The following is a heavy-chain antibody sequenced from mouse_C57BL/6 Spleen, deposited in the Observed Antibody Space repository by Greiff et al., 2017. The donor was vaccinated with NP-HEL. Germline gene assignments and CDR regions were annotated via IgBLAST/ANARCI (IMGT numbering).Heavy chain of an antibody. D-gene: IGHD1-1*01. CDR1: GYTFTSYW. Sequence: QVQLQQPGAELVMPGASVKLSCKASGYTFTSYWMHWVKQRPGQGLEWIGEIDPSDRYTNYNQKFKGKSTLTVDKSSSTAYMQLSSLTSEDSAVYYCARYGGYYYGSSYGFAYWGQGTLVTVSA. V-gene: IGHV1-69*01. J-gene: IGHJ3*01. CDR2: IDPSDRYT. CDR3: ARYGGYYYGSSYGFAY.